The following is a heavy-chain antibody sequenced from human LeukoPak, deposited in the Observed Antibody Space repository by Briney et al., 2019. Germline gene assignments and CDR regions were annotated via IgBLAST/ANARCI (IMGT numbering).Heavy chain of an antibody. CDR1: GFTFSSYE. D-gene: IGHD3-10*01. CDR2: ISSSGSTT. V-gene: IGHV3-48*03. Sequence: GGSLRLSCAASGFTFSSYEMNWVRQAPGKGLEWVSYISSSGSTTYYADSVKGRFTISRDNAKNSLYLQMNSLRAEDTAVYYCARVSKPGWFDYYYMDVWGKGTTVIVSS. CDR3: ARVSKPGWFDYYYMDV. J-gene: IGHJ6*03.